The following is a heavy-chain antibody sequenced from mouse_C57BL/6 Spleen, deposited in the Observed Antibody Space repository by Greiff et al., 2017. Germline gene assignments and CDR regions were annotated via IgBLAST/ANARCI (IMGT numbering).Heavy chain of an antibody. CDR3: ASIPYGSTVALYEDY. CDR2: LDPEDGET. CDR1: GFNIKDYY. Sequence: VQLQQSGAELVKPGASVKLSCTASGFNIKDYYIHWVKQRTEQGLEWIGRLDPEDGETKYAPKFPGKATITADTSSNTAYLQLSSLTSEDTAVYDCASIPYGSTVALYEDYWGHGTTLTVSS. D-gene: IGHD1-1*01. V-gene: IGHV14-2*01. J-gene: IGHJ2*01.